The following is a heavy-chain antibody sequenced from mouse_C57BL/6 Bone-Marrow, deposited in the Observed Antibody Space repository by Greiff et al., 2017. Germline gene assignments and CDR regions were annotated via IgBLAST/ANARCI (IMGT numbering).Heavy chain of an antibody. CDR3: ARGGLGRLDD. Sequence: EVQRVESGGGLVKPGGSLKLSCAASGFTFSDYGMHWVRQAPEKGLEWVAYISSGSSTLYYADTVKGRFTISRDNAKNTLFLQMTSLRSEDTDMYYCARGGLGRLDDWGQGTTLTVSS. CDR1: GFTFSDYG. J-gene: IGHJ2*01. D-gene: IGHD4-1*01. CDR2: ISSGSSTL. V-gene: IGHV5-17*01.